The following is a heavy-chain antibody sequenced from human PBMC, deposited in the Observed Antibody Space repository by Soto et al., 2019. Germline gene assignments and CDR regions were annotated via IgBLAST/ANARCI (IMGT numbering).Heavy chain of an antibody. CDR2: IGSSGST. J-gene: IGHJ4*02. D-gene: IGHD1-26*01. CDR1: GFTFDTYA. V-gene: IGHV3-23*01. CDR3: AKEGVGSYHHYFDY. Sequence: PGGSLRLSCVASGFTFDTYALNWVRQAPGKGLEWVSAIGSSGSTYYADSVKGRFTISRDNSKNTLYLQMNSLRAEDTAVYYCAKEGVGSYHHYFDYWGQGTLVTVSS.